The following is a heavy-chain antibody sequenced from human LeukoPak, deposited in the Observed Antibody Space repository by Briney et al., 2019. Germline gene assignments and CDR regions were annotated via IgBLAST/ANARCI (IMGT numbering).Heavy chain of an antibody. J-gene: IGHJ4*02. CDR3: AVTIFGVVRGPFGY. CDR2: IWYDGSNK. V-gene: IGHV3-33*01. Sequence: GGSLRLSCAASGFTFSSYGMHWVRQAPGKGLEWVAVIWYDGSNKYYADSVKGRFTISRDNSKNTLYLQMNSLRAEDTAVYYCAVTIFGVVRGPFGYWVQGTLVTVSS. CDR1: GFTFSSYG. D-gene: IGHD3-3*01.